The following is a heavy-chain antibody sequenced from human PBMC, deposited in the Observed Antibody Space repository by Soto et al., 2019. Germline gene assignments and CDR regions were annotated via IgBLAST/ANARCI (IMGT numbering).Heavy chain of an antibody. Sequence: SETLSLTCTVSGGSISSYYWSWIRQPPGKGLEWIGYIYYSGRTNYNPSLKSRVTISIDTSKNQFSLKLTSVAAADTAVYYCARGDQLLLYWGQGTLVTVSS. CDR3: ARGDQLLLY. CDR2: IYYSGRT. V-gene: IGHV4-59*01. J-gene: IGHJ4*02. D-gene: IGHD1-26*01. CDR1: GGSISSYY.